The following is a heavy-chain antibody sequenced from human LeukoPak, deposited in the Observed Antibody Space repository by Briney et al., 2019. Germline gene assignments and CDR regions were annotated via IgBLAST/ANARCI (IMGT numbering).Heavy chain of an antibody. CDR2: MNPNSGNT. Sequence: ASVKVSCKASGYTFTSYDINWVRQATGQGLEWMGWMNPNSGNTGYAQKFQGRVTITRNTSISTAYMELSSLRSEDTAVYYCARASSGWYARGFDYWGQGTLVTVSS. J-gene: IGHJ4*02. V-gene: IGHV1-8*03. D-gene: IGHD6-19*01. CDR1: GYTFTSYD. CDR3: ARASSGWYARGFDY.